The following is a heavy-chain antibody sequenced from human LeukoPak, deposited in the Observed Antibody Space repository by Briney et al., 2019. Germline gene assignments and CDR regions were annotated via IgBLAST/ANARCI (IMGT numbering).Heavy chain of an antibody. J-gene: IGHJ4*02. CDR3: ARHITSGIRSDY. CDR1: GGSFSGYY. CDR2: INHSGST. V-gene: IGHV4-34*01. Sequence: PSETLSLTCAVYGGSFSGYYWSWIRQPPGKGLEWIGEINHSGSTNYNPSLKSRVTISVDTSKNQFPLKLSSVTAADTAVYYCARHITSGIRSDYWGQGTLVTVSS.